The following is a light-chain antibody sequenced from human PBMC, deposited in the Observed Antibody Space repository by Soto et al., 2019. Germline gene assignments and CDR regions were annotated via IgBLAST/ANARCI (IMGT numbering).Light chain of an antibody. J-gene: IGKJ1*01. CDR1: QTISSW. Sequence: DIQMTQSPSTLSGSVGDRVTITFRASQTISSWLAWYQQKPGKAPKLLIYKASTLKSGVPSRFSGSGSGKEFTLTISSLQPDDFATYYCQHYNSYSEAFGQGTKV. V-gene: IGKV1-5*03. CDR2: KAS. CDR3: QHYNSYSEA.